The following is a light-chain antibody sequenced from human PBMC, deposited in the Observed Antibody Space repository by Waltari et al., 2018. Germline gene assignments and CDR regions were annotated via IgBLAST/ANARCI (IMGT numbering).Light chain of an antibody. CDR2: GAS. CDR1: QSFTSNY. Sequence: EIVLTQSPGPLSLSPGGRATPPGRASQSFTSNYLAWYQQKPGQAPRLIMFGASTRATGIPDRFSGSGSGTDFTLTISRLEPEDFAVYYCQKYGTSPRTFGQGTKVEIK. V-gene: IGKV3-20*01. CDR3: QKYGTSPRT. J-gene: IGKJ1*01.